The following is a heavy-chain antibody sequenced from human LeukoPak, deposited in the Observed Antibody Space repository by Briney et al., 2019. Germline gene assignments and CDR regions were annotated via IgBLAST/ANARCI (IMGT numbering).Heavy chain of an antibody. J-gene: IGHJ4*02. V-gene: IGHV1-18*01. CDR1: GYSFTSYV. CDR2: ISGYNGNT. Sequence: ASVKVSCKASGYSFTSYVITWMRQAPGQGLEWMGWISGYNGNTVYAPNLQGRVNMATDTSTNTAYMEIKSLRSDDTAVYYCARGNEGPSDYWGQGTLVTVSS. CDR3: ARGNEGPSDY.